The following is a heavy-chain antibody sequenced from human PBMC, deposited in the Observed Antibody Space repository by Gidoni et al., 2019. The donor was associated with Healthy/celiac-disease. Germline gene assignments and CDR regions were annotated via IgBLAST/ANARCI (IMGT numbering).Heavy chain of an antibody. Sequence: QLQLQESGSGLVKPSQPLSLTCAVSGCSISRGGSSWSWIRQQPGKGLEWIGYIYHSGSTYYNPSLKSRVTISVDRSKNQFSLKLSSVTAADTAVYYCARDRGYCSSTSCYGGDAFDIWGQGTMVTVSS. CDR3: ARDRGYCSSTSCYGGDAFDI. V-gene: IGHV4-30-2*01. CDR1: GCSISRGGSS. J-gene: IGHJ3*02. D-gene: IGHD2-2*01. CDR2: IYHSGST.